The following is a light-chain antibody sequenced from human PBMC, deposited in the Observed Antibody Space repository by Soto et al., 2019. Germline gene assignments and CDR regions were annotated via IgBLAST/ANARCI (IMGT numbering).Light chain of an antibody. J-gene: IGLJ1*01. Sequence: QSALTQPASVSGSPGQSITISCTGTSSDVGGYNYVSWYQQHPGKAPKLMIYEVTNRPSGVSNRFSGSKSGSTASLTSSGLQADDEADYYCSSYTSSSTYVFGTGTKLTVL. CDR1: SSDVGGYNY. CDR2: EVT. V-gene: IGLV2-14*01. CDR3: SSYTSSSTYV.